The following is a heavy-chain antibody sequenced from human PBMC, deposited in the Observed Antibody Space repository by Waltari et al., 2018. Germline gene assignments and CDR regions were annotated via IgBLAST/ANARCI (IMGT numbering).Heavy chain of an antibody. Sequence: EVQLVQSGAEVKKPGATVKISCKASGYTFTDYYMHWVQQAPGKGLEWMGRVDPEDGETIYAEKIQGEATITADTSTDTAYMELSSLRSEDAAVDYWATGHSSSSPFDYWGQGTLVTVSS. CDR1: GYTFTDYY. CDR3: ATGHSSSSPFDY. CDR2: VDPEDGET. J-gene: IGHJ4*02. V-gene: IGHV1-69-2*01. D-gene: IGHD6-6*01.